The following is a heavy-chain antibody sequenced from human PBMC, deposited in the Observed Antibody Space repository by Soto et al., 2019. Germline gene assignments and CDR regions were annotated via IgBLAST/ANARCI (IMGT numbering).Heavy chain of an antibody. CDR2: IYYSGST. D-gene: IGHD3-22*01. CDR3: ARLGPGDSSGYYYAEYYGMDV. CDR1: GGSISSSSHY. V-gene: IGHV4-39*01. Sequence: SETLSLTCTVSGGSISSSSHYWGWIRQPPGKGREWIGSIYYSGSTYYNPSLKSRVTISVDTSKNQFSLKLSSVTAADTAVYYCARLGPGDSSGYYYAEYYGMDVWGQGTTVTVSS. J-gene: IGHJ6*02.